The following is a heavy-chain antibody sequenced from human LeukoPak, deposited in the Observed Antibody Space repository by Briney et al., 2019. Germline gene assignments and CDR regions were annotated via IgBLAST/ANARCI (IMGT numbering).Heavy chain of an antibody. CDR1: GFTFNDYY. D-gene: IGHD2-8*02. V-gene: IGHV3-11*04. Sequence: GGSLRLSCAASGFTFNDYYMSWIRQAPGKGLEWVSYISSSGSTIYYADSVKGRFTISRDNPNNTLYLQMNSLRAEDTAVYYCARGGGVGYTVDYWGQGTLVTVSS. J-gene: IGHJ4*02. CDR3: ARGGGVGYTVDY. CDR2: ISSSGSTI.